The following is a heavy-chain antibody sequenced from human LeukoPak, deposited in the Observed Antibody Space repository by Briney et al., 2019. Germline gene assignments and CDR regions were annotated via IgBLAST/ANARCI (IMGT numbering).Heavy chain of an antibody. D-gene: IGHD3-3*01. Sequence: GGSLRLSCAASGFTFSSYSMNWVRQAPGKGLERVSSTSSSSSYIYYADSVKGRFTISRDNAKNSLYLQMNSLRAEDTAVYYCARVPYYDFWSGLKHYGMDVWGQGTTVTVSS. V-gene: IGHV3-21*01. J-gene: IGHJ6*02. CDR1: GFTFSSYS. CDR3: ARVPYYDFWSGLKHYGMDV. CDR2: TSSSSSYI.